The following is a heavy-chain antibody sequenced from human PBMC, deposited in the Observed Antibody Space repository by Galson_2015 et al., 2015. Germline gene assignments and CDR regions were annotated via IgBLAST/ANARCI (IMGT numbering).Heavy chain of an antibody. CDR2: ISYDGSNK. Sequence: SLRLSCAASGFTFSSYAMHWVRQAPGKGLEWVAVISYDGSNKYYADSVKGRFTISRDNSKNTLYLQMNSLRAKDTAVYYCARDLYSSSSFDPWGQGTLVTVSS. D-gene: IGHD6-13*01. CDR3: ARDLYSSSSFDP. J-gene: IGHJ5*02. CDR1: GFTFSSYA. V-gene: IGHV3-30-3*01.